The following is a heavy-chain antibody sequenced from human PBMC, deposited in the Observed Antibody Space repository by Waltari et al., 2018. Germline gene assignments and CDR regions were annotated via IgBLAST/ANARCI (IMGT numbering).Heavy chain of an antibody. CDR2: IYYSGST. CDR1: GCSVTSYAYV. Sequence: QVQLQESGPGLVTPSQTLSLTCTASGCSVTSYAYVGRWIRQHPGKGLEWIGNIYYSGSTYYNPSLRSRVAMSVDTSKNQFSLKLSSVTAADTAVYFCARVANSGYDDRGHFDFWGQGTLVTVSS. CDR3: ARVANSGYDDRGHFDF. J-gene: IGHJ4*02. D-gene: IGHD5-12*01. V-gene: IGHV4-31*03.